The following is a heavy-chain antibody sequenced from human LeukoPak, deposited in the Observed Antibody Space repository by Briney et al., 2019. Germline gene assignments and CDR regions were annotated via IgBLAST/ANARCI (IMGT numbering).Heavy chain of an antibody. CDR1: GGAFSGYY. CDR2: INQNGSA. CDR3: ARGPSPTIAVARDSNAFDI. Sequence: PSETLSLTCAVYGGAFSGYYWSWIRQPPGQGLEWIGEINQNGSANHNPTTKSRVTISVATSKNQFSLKLSSVTAADTAVYYCARGPSPTIAVARDSNAFDIWGQGTMVTVSS. J-gene: IGHJ3*02. V-gene: IGHV4-34*01. D-gene: IGHD6-19*01.